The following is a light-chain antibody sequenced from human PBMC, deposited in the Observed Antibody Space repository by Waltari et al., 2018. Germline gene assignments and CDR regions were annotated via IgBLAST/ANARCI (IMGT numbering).Light chain of an antibody. V-gene: IGKV3-11*01. J-gene: IGKJ5*01. Sequence: EVVLTQSPATLSLSAGERATLSCRASQSVSTYLACYQQKPGQAPRLLIYATSYSATSNPARFSASESATDFTLTISSLEPEDFAVYYCHQRSNWPPAFGQGTRLENK. CDR2: ATS. CDR1: QSVSTY. CDR3: HQRSNWPPA.